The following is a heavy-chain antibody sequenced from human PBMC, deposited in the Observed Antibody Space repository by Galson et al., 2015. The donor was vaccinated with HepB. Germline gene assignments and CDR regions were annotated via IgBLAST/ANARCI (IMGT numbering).Heavy chain of an antibody. V-gene: IGHV4-34*01. CDR1: GGSFSGYY. D-gene: IGHD4-23*01. CDR2: INHSGST. J-gene: IGHJ5*02. CDR3: ARASGGNYAWFDP. Sequence: ETLSLTCAVYGGSFSGYYWSWIRQPPGKGLEWIGEINHSGSTNYNPSLKSRVTISVDTSKNQFSLKLSSVTAADTAVYYCARASGGNYAWFDPWGQGTLVTVSS.